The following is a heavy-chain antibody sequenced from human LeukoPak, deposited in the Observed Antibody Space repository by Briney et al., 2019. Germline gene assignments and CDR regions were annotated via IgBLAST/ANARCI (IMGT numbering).Heavy chain of an antibody. Sequence: GGSLRLSCAASGFTFSRYWMTWVRQAPGRGLEWVANIKQDGTEKYYVDSVKGRFTISRDNAKNSLYLQMNSLRAEDTAVYYCARDSEWGLLRSDYWGQGTLVTVSS. CDR3: ARDSEWGLLRSDY. CDR2: IKQDGTEK. V-gene: IGHV3-7*05. J-gene: IGHJ4*02. CDR1: GFTFSRYW. D-gene: IGHD1-26*01.